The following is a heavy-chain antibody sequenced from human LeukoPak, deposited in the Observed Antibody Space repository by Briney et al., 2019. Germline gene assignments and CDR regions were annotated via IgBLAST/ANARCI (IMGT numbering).Heavy chain of an antibody. D-gene: IGHD2-2*01. CDR1: GGSISSGGYY. CDR3: AGRYCSSTSCYEGGYNWFDP. J-gene: IGHJ5*02. Sequence: PSQTLSLTCTVSGGSISSGGYYWSWIRQHPGKGLEWIGYIYYSGSTYYNPSLKSRVTISVDTSKNQFSLKLSSVTAADTAVYYCAGRYCSSTSCYEGGYNWFDPWGQGSLVTVSS. V-gene: IGHV4-31*03. CDR2: IYYSGST.